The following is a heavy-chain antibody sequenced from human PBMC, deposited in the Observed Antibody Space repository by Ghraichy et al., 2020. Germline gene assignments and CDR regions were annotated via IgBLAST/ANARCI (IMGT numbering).Heavy chain of an antibody. CDR2: TYYRSKWYF. D-gene: IGHD5-12*01. V-gene: IGHV6-1*01. CDR3: VQDSGLGLEALDI. CDR1: GDSVSSETAA. Sequence: TLSLTCAISGDSVSSETAAWNWIRQSPSRGLEWLGRTYYRSKWYFDYAASVKSRVSVNPDTSKNQFSLQLYSVTPEDTAVYYCVQDSGLGLEALDIWGQGTMVIVSS. J-gene: IGHJ3*02.